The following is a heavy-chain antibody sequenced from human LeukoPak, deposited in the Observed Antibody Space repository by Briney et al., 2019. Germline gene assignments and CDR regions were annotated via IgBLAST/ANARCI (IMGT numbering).Heavy chain of an antibody. D-gene: IGHD2-2*01. V-gene: IGHV3-21*01. CDR2: ISTSVSYI. CDR3: ARDKRADCSSTSCSGLGMDV. Sequence: GRCLRLSCAASGFSFSSYSMDCVRQAPGKWLEWVSSISTSVSYIYYADSVKGRFAISRDNAKNSLYLQMNSLRAEDTAVYYCARDKRADCSSTSCSGLGMDVGGQGTTVTVSS. CDR1: GFSFSSYS. J-gene: IGHJ6*02.